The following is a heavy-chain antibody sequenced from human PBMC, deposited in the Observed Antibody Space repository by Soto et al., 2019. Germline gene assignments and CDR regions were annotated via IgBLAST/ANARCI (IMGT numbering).Heavy chain of an antibody. J-gene: IGHJ4*02. CDR3: ARQEWLRDFDY. CDR2: IYYSGST. Sequence: ASETLSLTCTVSGGSISSYYWSWIRQPPGKGLEWIGYIYYSGSTNYNPSLKSRVTISVDTSKNQFSLKLSSVTAADTAVYYCARQEWLRDFDYWGQGTLVTVSS. V-gene: IGHV4-59*08. CDR1: GGSISSYY. D-gene: IGHD5-12*01.